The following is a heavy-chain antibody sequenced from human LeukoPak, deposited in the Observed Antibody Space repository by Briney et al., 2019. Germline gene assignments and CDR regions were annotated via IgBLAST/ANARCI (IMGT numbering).Heavy chain of an antibody. CDR2: IDPNNGDT. D-gene: IGHD1-14*01. Sequence: ASVKVSSKASGYTFTHFYIHWVRQAPRQRLEWLGWIDPNNGDTDYAQKFQGRVTMTRDTSMDTAYMQVTGLRYDDTAVYYCAANVETGRGDFDIWGQGTLVTVSS. V-gene: IGHV1-2*02. J-gene: IGHJ3*02. CDR3: AANVETGRGDFDI. CDR1: GYTFTHFY.